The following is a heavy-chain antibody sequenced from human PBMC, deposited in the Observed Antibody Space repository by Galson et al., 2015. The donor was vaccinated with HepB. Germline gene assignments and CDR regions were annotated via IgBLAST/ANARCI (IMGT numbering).Heavy chain of an antibody. D-gene: IGHD2-2*01. CDR1: GYSFTSYW. V-gene: IGHV5-10-1*01. J-gene: IGHJ6*02. CDR2: IDPSDSYT. Sequence: QSGAEVKKPGESLRISCKGSGYSFTSYWISWVRQMPGKGLEWMGRIDPSDSYTNYSPSFQGHVTISADKSISTAYLQWSSLKASDTAMYYCARYKVPAAMRWFNYYYYGMDVWGQGTTVTVSS. CDR3: ARYKVPAAMRWFNYYYYGMDV.